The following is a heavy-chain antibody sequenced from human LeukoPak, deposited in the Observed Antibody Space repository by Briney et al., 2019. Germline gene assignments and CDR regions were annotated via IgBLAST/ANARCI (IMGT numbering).Heavy chain of an antibody. CDR3: ATSRTFDY. D-gene: IGHD2-8*01. CDR2: INSDGSST. J-gene: IGHJ4*02. V-gene: IGHV3-74*01. Sequence: GRSLRLSCAASGFTFSSYWMHWVCQAPGKWMVWASRINSDGSSTSYADSVKDRFTISRDNAKNTVYLQMNSLRAEDTAVYYCATSRTFDYWGQGTLVTVCS. CDR1: GFTFSSYW.